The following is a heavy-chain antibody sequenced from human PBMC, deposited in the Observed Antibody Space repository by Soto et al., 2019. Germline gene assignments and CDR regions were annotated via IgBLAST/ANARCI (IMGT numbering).Heavy chain of an antibody. V-gene: IGHV3-15*01. Sequence: GALRLSCAASGVTGVTFSAAWLTWVRQSPGKGLEWVGLIKSKTSGETTHYAAPVEGRFTISGDDSKSTLYLQMNSLKTEDTAVYYCTSHPVESRGFYFDWWGQGTQVTVSS. J-gene: IGHJ4*02. CDR2: IKSKTSGETT. D-gene: IGHD3-22*01. CDR1: GVTGVTFSAAW. CDR3: TSHPVESRGFYFDW.